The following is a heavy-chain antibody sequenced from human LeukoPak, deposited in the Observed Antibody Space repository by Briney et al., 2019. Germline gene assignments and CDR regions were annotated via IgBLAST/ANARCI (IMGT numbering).Heavy chain of an antibody. CDR2: IYYSGST. CDR3: ARPAPDDY. Sequence: SETLSLTCTVSGGSISSSSYYWGWIRQPPGKGLEWIGSIYYSGSTYYNPSLKSRVTISVDTSKNQFSLKLSSVTAADTAVYYCARPAPDDYWGQGTLVTVSS. V-gene: IGHV4-39*07. J-gene: IGHJ4*02. CDR1: GGSISSSSYY.